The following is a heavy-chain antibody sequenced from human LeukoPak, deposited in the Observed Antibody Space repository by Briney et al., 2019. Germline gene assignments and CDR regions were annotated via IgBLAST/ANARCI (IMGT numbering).Heavy chain of an antibody. D-gene: IGHD3-22*01. Sequence: GGSLRLSCTASGFTFSNDWMSWVRQAPGKGLEWVGRIKSKTDGGTTDYAATMKGRFTISRDDSKNTLYMQINSLKTEDTAVYYCTTDATMIVVVISGGTDYWGQGTLVTVSS. CDR2: IKSKTDGGTT. V-gene: IGHV3-15*01. J-gene: IGHJ4*02. CDR1: GFTFSNDW. CDR3: TTDATMIVVVISGGTDY.